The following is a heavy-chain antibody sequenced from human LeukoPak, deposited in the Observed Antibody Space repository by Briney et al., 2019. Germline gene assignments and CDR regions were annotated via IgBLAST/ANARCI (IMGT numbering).Heavy chain of an antibody. CDR1: GFTFSSYG. CDR3: ATGGNFYYSH. J-gene: IGHJ1*01. D-gene: IGHD4-11*01. Sequence: GRSLRLSCAASGFTFSSYGMHWVRQAPGEGLEWVAVIWYDGSNKYYADSVKGRFSISKDISKNTLSLQMNSLRAEDTAVYSCATGGNFYYSHWGQGTLVTVSS. V-gene: IGHV3-33*01. CDR2: IWYDGSNK.